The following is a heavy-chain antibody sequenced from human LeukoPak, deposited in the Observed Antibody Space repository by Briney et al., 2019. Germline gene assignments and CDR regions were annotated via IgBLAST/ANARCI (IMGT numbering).Heavy chain of an antibody. D-gene: IGHD2-2*02. J-gene: IGHJ4*02. CDR3: AREGSYCSSTSCYMADFDY. CDR1: GFTFSCYA. V-gene: IGHV3-74*01. Sequence: GGSLRLSCAASGFTFSCYAMSWVRQAPGKGLVWVSRINSDGSSTRYADSVKGRFTISRDNAKNTLHLQMNSLRAEDTAVYYCAREGSYCSSTSCYMADFDYWGQGTLVTVSS. CDR2: INSDGSST.